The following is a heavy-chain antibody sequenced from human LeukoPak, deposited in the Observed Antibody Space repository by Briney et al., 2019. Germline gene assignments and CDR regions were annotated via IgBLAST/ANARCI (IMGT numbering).Heavy chain of an antibody. D-gene: IGHD3-3*01. V-gene: IGHV1-69*05. Sequence: ASVKVSCKASGGTFSSYAISWVRQAPGQGLEWMGGIIPIFGTANYAQKFQGRVTITTDESTSTAYMELSSLRYEDTAVYYCARGLSDFWSGYYYYYYMDVWGKGTTVTVSS. CDR1: GGTFSSYA. CDR2: IIPIFGTA. J-gene: IGHJ6*03. CDR3: ARGLSDFWSGYYYYYYMDV.